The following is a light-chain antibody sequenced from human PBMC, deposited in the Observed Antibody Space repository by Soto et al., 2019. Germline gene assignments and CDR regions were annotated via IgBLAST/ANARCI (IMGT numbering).Light chain of an antibody. J-gene: IGLJ2*01. Sequence: QSALTQPASVSGSPGQSITISCTGTSSDVGSYDLVSWYQHHPGTAPKLILYEVTQRPSGLYNRFSGSNSGKTAFLTISGRPAEEDAHYYSTWYASVNALVFGGGTKLTVL. CDR3: TWYASVNALV. CDR2: EVT. CDR1: SSDVGSYDL. V-gene: IGLV2-23*02.